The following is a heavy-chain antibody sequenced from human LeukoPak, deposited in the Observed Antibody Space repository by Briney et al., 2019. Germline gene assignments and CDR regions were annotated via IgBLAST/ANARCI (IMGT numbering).Heavy chain of an antibody. Sequence: ASVKVSCKASGYTFTSYGISWVRQAPGQGLEWMGWISDYNGNTNYAQKLQGRVTMTTDTSKSTAYMELRSLRSDDTAVYYCARVRSGAVAGNYYYYMDVWGKGTTVTISS. CDR3: ARVRSGAVAGNYYYYMDV. CDR2: ISDYNGNT. J-gene: IGHJ6*03. D-gene: IGHD6-19*01. V-gene: IGHV1-18*01. CDR1: GYTFTSYG.